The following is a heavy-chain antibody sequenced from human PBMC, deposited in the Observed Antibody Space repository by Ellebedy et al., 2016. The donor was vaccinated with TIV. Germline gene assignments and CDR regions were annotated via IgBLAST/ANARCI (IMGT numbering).Heavy chain of an antibody. Sequence: SETLSLXXTVSGGSISSGSYYWGWIRQPPGKGLEWIGSIYYSGSTYYNPSLKSRVTISVDTSKNQFSLKLSSVTAADTAVYYCARGDIAAANAPLDFWGQGSLVTVSS. CDR3: ARGDIAAANAPLDF. J-gene: IGHJ4*02. V-gene: IGHV4-39*01. D-gene: IGHD6-13*01. CDR1: GGSISSGSYY. CDR2: IYYSGST.